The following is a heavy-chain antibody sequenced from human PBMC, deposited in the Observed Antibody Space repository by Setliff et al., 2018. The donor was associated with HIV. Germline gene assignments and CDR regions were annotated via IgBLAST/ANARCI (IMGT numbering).Heavy chain of an antibody. CDR3: ARDPVSDNSATPYYFDY. CDR2: IIPIFGTA. CDR1: GGTFSTYA. J-gene: IGHJ4*02. V-gene: IGHV1-69*13. Sequence: SVKVSCKASGGTFSTYAISWVRQAPGQGLEWMGGIIPIFGTANYDQRFQGRVTIAADETTSTAYMELSSLRSEDTAVYFCARDPVSDNSATPYYFDYWGQGTLVTVSS. D-gene: IGHD2-21*01.